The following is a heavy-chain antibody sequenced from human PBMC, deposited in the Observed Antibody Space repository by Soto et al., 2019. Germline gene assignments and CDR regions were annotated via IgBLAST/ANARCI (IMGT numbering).Heavy chain of an antibody. D-gene: IGHD5-18*01. CDR2: IKQDGSEK. CDR1: GFTFSSYW. Sequence: EVQLVESGGGLVQPGGSLRLCCAASGFTFSSYWMSWVRQAPGKGLEWVANIKQDGSEKYYVDSVKGRFTISRDNAKNSLYLQMNSLRAEDTAVYYCARAAGYIDFDYWGQGTLVTVSS. J-gene: IGHJ4*02. V-gene: IGHV3-7*01. CDR3: ARAAGYIDFDY.